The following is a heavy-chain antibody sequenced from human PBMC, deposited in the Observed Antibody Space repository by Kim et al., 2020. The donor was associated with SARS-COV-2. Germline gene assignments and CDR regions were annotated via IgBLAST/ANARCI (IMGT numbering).Heavy chain of an antibody. J-gene: IGHJ4*02. CDR1: GLTVSSNY. Sequence: GGSLRLSCTASGLTVSSNYMSWVRQAPGKGLEWVSVLYSGGNTYYADSVEGRFTISRDNSKNTLYLQMNSLRAEDTAVYYCARGRPWEPLDYWGQGTLVTVSS. D-gene: IGHD1-26*01. CDR3: ARGRPWEPLDY. CDR2: LYSGGNT. V-gene: IGHV3-53*01.